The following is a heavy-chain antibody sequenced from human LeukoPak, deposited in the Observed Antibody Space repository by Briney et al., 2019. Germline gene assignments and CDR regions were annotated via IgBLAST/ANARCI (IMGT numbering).Heavy chain of an antibody. D-gene: IGHD5-18*01. Sequence: GGSLRLSCAASGLTFHDHAMHWVRQAPGKGLEWVAGISWNSAGIGYAVSVKGRFTISRDNAKNSLYLQMNTLRVEDTALYYCAKDLDAWIPTGRGMDVWGKGTTVTVSA. J-gene: IGHJ6*04. CDR2: ISWNSAGI. CDR3: AKDLDAWIPTGRGMDV. CDR1: GLTFHDHA. V-gene: IGHV3-9*01.